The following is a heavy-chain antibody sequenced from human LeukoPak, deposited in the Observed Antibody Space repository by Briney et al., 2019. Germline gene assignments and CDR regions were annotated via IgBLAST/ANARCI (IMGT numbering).Heavy chain of an antibody. CDR2: TIPIFGTA. V-gene: IGHV1-69*05. J-gene: IGHJ4*02. CDR1: GGTFSSYA. D-gene: IGHD3-22*01. CDR3: AGGAYYYDSSGTFDY. Sequence: ASVKVSCKASGGTFSSYAISWVRQAPGQGLEWMGRTIPIFGTANYAQKFQGRVTITTDESTSTAYMELSSLRSEDTAVYYCAGGAYYYDSSGTFDYWGQGTLVTVSS.